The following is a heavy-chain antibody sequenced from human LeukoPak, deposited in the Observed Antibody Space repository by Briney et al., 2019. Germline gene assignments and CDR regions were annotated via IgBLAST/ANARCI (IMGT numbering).Heavy chain of an antibody. V-gene: IGHV3-21*01. J-gene: IGHJ5*02. CDR3: ARDLIRDYSNYPKENWFDP. CDR2: ISSSSSYI. CDR1: GFTFSSYS. Sequence: GGSLRLSCAASGFTFSSYSMNWFRQAPGKGLEWVSSISSSSSYIYYADSVKGRFTISRDNAKNSLYLQMNSLRAEDTAVYYCARDLIRDYSNYPKENWFDPWGQGTLVTVSS. D-gene: IGHD4-11*01.